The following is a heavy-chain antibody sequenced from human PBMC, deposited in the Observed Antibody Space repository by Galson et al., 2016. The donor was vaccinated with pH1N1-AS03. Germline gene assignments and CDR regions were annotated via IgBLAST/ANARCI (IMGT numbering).Heavy chain of an antibody. Sequence: SLRLSCAASGFAFSTWWMLWVRQAPGKGLEWVSRIDTNGGSIVYADSVKGRFTISRDNAKNTLYLQMSGLTAGDTAIYYCGRHMGGSWYGSPDYWGQEALVTVSS. D-gene: IGHD6-13*01. CDR2: IDTNGGSI. CDR3: GRHMGGSWYGSPDY. J-gene: IGHJ4*02. CDR1: GFAFSTWW. V-gene: IGHV3-74*01.